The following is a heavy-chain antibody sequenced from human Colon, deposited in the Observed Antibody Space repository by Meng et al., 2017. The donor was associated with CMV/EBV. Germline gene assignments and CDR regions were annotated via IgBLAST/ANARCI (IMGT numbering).Heavy chain of an antibody. CDR1: GVSISTTNYC. CDR3: AKDGRIFGVVSFDY. V-gene: IGHV4-39*07. Sequence: SETLSLTCSVSGVSISTTNYCWGWIRQPPGKGLEWIGSICYTGITYYNPSLKSRVTISVDTSKNQSSLRLSSVTAADTAVYYCAKDGRIFGVVSFDYWGQGTLVTVSS. J-gene: IGHJ4*02. D-gene: IGHD3-3*02. CDR2: ICYTGIT.